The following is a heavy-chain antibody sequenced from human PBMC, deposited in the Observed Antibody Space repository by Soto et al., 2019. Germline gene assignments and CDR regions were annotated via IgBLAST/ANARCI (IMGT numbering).Heavy chain of an antibody. J-gene: IGHJ4*02. D-gene: IGHD3-10*01. V-gene: IGHV1-2*02. CDR3: TREPLDGAWDY. Sequence: QVLLVQSGAEVRKPGASVKVPCSTSGYTFTDYYIHWVRQAPGQGLEWMGWINPKSGDTFYAQKFQGGVSMTRNTSSNTAYLELTSLKSDDTAAYFCTREPLDGAWDYWGQGVLVSVTS. CDR2: INPKSGDT. CDR1: GYTFTDYY.